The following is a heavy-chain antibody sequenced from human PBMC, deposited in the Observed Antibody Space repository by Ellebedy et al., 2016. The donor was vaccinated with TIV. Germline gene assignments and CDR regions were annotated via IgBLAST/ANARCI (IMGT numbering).Heavy chain of an antibody. J-gene: IGHJ6*02. Sequence: GGSLRLSXAASGFTFSSYDMHWVRQSTRKGLEWVASIDNAGDTYYPGSVKGRFTISRENAKNSLYLQMNSLRVEDTAVYYCTRFEIISGGGYGMDVWGQGTTVTVSS. CDR3: TRFEIISGGGYGMDV. D-gene: IGHD3-16*01. V-gene: IGHV3-13*01. CDR2: IDNAGDT. CDR1: GFTFSSYD.